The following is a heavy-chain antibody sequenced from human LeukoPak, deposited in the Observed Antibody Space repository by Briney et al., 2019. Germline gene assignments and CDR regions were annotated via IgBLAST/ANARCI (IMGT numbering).Heavy chain of an antibody. CDR3: ARLLTTYFDF. V-gene: IGHV5-51*01. D-gene: IGHD4/OR15-4a*01. J-gene: IGHJ4*02. Sequence: GESLKISCKGSGYRFSTYWIAWLRQMPGKGLEYMVVIYPDDSDTIYSPSFQGQVTISVDRSINTAYLQWSSLNVSDTAVYYCARLLTTYFDFWGQGALVTVS. CDR1: GYRFSTYW. CDR2: IYPDDSDT.